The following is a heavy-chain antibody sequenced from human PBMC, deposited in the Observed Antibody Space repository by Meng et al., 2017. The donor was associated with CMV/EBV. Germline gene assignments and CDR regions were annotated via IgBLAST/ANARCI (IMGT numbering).Heavy chain of an antibody. CDR3: ARAHEANWFDP. CDR2: IYYSGST. V-gene: IGHV4-39*07. CDR1: GGSISSSSYY. Sequence: SETLSLTCTVSGGSISSSSYYWGWIRQPPGKGLEWIGSIYYSGSTYYNPSLKSRVTISVDTSKNQFSLKLSSVTAVDTAVYYCARAHEANWFDPWGQGTLVTVSS. J-gene: IGHJ5*02.